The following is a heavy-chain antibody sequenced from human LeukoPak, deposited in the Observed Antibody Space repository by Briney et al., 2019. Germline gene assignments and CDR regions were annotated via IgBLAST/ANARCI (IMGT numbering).Heavy chain of an antibody. CDR2: IYPGDSDT. CDR3: ARRGDSSDWYY. D-gene: IGHD6-19*01. CDR1: GYRFSSYW. Sequence: GESLKISCKGSGYRFSSYWIGWVRQMPGKGVEWMGIIYPGDSDTRYSPSFQGQVTISADKSISTAYLQWSSLKASDTAMYYCARRGDSSDWYYWGQGTLVTVSS. V-gene: IGHV5-51*01. J-gene: IGHJ4*02.